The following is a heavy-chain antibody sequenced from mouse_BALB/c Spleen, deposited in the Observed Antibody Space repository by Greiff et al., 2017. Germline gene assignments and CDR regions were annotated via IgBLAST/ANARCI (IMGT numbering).Heavy chain of an antibody. CDR3: ARQELLRYPQYYLDY. Sequence: EVKVVESGGDLVKPGGSLKLSCAASGFTFSSYGMSWVRQTPDKRLEWVATISSGGSYTYYPDSVKGRFTISRDNAKNTLYLQMSSLKSEDTAMYYCARQELLRYPQYYLDYWGQGTTLTVSS. J-gene: IGHJ2*01. CDR2: ISSGGSYT. V-gene: IGHV5-6*01. D-gene: IGHD1-1*01. CDR1: GFTFSSYG.